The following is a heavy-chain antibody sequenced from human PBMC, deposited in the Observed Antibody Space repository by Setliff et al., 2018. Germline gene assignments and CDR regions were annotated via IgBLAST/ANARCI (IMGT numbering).Heavy chain of an antibody. V-gene: IGHV3-7*01. CDR2: IKQDGSEK. CDR1: GFTFSSYW. J-gene: IGHJ4*02. CDR3: ARDLTGGSYGDFDY. D-gene: IGHD1-26*01. Sequence: HPGGSLRLSCAASGFTFSSYWMSWVRQAPGKGLEWVANIKQDGSEKYYVDSVKGRFTISRDNAKNSLYLQMNSLRAEDTAVYYCARDLTGGSYGDFDYWGQGTLVTVSS.